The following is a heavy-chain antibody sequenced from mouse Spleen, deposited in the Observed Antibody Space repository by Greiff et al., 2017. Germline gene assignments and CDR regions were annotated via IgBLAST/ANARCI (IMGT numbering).Heavy chain of an antibody. V-gene: IGHV3-6*02. CDR2: ISYDGSN. J-gene: IGHJ3*01. Sequence: ESGPGLVKPSQSLSLTCSVTGYSITSGYYWNWIRQFPGNKLEWMGYISYDGSNNYNPSLKNRISITRDTSKNQFFLKLNSVTTEDTATYYCARDPPSNSFFAYWGQGTLVTVSA. CDR1: GYSITSGYY. CDR3: ARDPPSNSFFAY. D-gene: IGHD4-1*01.